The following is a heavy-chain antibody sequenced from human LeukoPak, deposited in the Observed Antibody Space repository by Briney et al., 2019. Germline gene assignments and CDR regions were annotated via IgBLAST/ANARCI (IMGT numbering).Heavy chain of an antibody. Sequence: GESLKISFQVSGYSFTNYWIGWVRQMPGKGLEWMGIIYPRDSDTTYSPSFQGQVTISADKSTSTAYLQWTSLKASDTAMYYCARLLSGGLTGVDYWGQGTLVTVSS. D-gene: IGHD2-8*02. CDR1: GYSFTNYW. J-gene: IGHJ4*02. V-gene: IGHV5-51*01. CDR3: ARLLSGGLTGVDY. CDR2: IYPRDSDT.